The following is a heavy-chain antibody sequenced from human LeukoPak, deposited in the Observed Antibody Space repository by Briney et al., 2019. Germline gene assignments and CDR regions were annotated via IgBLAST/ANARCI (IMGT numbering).Heavy chain of an antibody. D-gene: IGHD3-22*01. CDR2: IKQDGSEK. V-gene: IGHV3-7*01. CDR3: AREFPYYYDTSGYYVDY. Sequence: GGSLRLSCAASGFTFSTYWMSWVRQAPGKGLEWVANIKQDGSEKYYVDSVKGRFTISRDNAKNPLYLQMNSLRAEDTAVYYCAREFPYYYDTSGYYVDYWGQGTLVTVSS. J-gene: IGHJ4*02. CDR1: GFTFSTYW.